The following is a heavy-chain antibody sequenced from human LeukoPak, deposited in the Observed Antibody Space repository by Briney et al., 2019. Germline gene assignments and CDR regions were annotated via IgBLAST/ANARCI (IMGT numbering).Heavy chain of an antibody. CDR1: GFTFSSYW. D-gene: IGHD2-21*01. V-gene: IGHV3-74*01. CDR3: ARGFLGWFDP. Sequence: GGSLRLSCAATGFTFSSYWMHWVRHAPGKGMVWVSRINSDGSSTSYADSVKGRFTISRDNAKNTLYLQMNSLRAEDTAVYYCARGFLGWFDPWGQGTLVTVSS. J-gene: IGHJ5*02. CDR2: INSDGSST.